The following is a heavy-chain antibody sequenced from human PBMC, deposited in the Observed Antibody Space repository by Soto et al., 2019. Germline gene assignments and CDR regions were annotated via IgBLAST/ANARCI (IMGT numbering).Heavy chain of an antibody. V-gene: IGHV4-31*03. CDR2: IYYSGST. Sequence: QVQLQESGPGLVKPSQTLSLTCTVSGGSISSGGYYWSWIRQHPGKGLEWIGYIYYSGSTYYNPFLKSRVTISVDTSKNQFSLKLSSVTAADTAVYYCAREDNYYYSSGPVFDIWGQGTMVTVSS. J-gene: IGHJ3*02. CDR1: GGSISSGGYY. D-gene: IGHD3-22*01. CDR3: AREDNYYYSSGPVFDI.